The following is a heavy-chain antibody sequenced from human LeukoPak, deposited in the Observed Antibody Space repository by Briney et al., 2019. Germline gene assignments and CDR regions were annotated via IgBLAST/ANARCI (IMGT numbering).Heavy chain of an antibody. Sequence: GGSLRLSCAASGFTFDDYAMHWVRQAPGKGLERVSGISWNSGSIGYADSVKGRFTISRDNAKNSLYLQMNSLRAEDMALYYCAKGGAGGSYAFDYWGQGTLVTVSS. CDR2: ISWNSGSI. D-gene: IGHD1-26*01. CDR1: GFTFDDYA. V-gene: IGHV3-9*03. CDR3: AKGGAGGSYAFDY. J-gene: IGHJ4*02.